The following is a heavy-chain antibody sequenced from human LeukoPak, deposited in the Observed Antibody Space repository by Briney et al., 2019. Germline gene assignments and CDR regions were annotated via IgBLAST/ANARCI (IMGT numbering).Heavy chain of an antibody. CDR3: ARDNRDIVVVTAAMGDYYYYGMEV. V-gene: IGHV3-7*05. CDR2: IKEVVSEK. J-gene: IGHJ6*02. Sequence: RGSLGLSCAPPGFTFSRYWMNWVRQAPGKGREWVANIKEVVSEKYYVDSVKGRFTISRDNTKNSLYLQMNSLRAEDTAVYYCARDNRDIVVVTAAMGDYYYYGMEVWGQGNTVIVSS. CDR1: GFTFSRYW. D-gene: IGHD2-2*01.